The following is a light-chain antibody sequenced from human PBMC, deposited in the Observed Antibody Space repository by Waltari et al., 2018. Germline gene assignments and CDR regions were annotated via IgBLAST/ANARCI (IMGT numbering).Light chain of an antibody. Sequence: QSVLTQPPSASGTPGQRVTISCSGSSSNIGSNYVYWYQQPPGTAPKPLIYRNNQRPSARPGRFSGSRAGTSASLAISGVRSEDEADYYCAAWDDSLSGWVFGGGTKLTVL. CDR1: SSNIGSNY. V-gene: IGLV1-47*01. CDR2: RNN. J-gene: IGLJ3*02. CDR3: AAWDDSLSGWV.